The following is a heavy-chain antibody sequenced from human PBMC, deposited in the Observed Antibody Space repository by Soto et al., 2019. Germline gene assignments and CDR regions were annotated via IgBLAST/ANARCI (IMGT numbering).Heavy chain of an antibody. D-gene: IGHD6-13*01. CDR1: GGTFSTYT. CDR2: IIPMLDIT. V-gene: IGHV1-69*02. Sequence: ASVKVSCKASGGTFSTYTIIWVRQAPGQGLEWMGRIIPMLDITNTAQSFQGRVMITADKSTSTAYLELSALRSDDTAIYFCTLGSWSAETFDIWGRGTMVT. J-gene: IGHJ3*02. CDR3: TLGSWSAETFDI.